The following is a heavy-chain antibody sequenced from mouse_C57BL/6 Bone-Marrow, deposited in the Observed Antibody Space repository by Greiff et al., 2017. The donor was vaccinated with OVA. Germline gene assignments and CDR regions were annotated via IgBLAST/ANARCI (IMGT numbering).Heavy chain of an antibody. J-gene: IGHJ1*03. CDR3: ALTQYFDV. CDR1: GYTLPSYG. D-gene: IGHD4-1*01. Sequence: QVQLQQSGAELARPGASVKLSCKASGYTLPSYGLSWVKQRTGQGLEWIGEIYPRSGNTYYNEKFKGKATLTADKSSSTAYMELRSLTSEDAAVYFCALTQYFDVWGTGTTVTVSS. V-gene: IGHV1-81*01. CDR2: IYPRSGNT.